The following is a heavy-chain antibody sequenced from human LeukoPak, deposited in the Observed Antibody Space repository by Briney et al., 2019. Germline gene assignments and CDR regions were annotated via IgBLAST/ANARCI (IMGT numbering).Heavy chain of an antibody. CDR2: IIPILGIA. J-gene: IGHJ5*02. CDR3: ARGLLPRGTSVYYYVFHNWFDP. V-gene: IGHV1-69*04. Sequence: ASVKVSCKASGGTFSSYAISWVRQAPGQGLEWMGRIIPILGIANYAQKFQGRVTITADKSTSTAYMELSSLRSEDTAVYYCARGLLPRGTSVYYYVFHNWFDPWGQGTLVTVSS. D-gene: IGHD3-22*01. CDR1: GGTFSSYA.